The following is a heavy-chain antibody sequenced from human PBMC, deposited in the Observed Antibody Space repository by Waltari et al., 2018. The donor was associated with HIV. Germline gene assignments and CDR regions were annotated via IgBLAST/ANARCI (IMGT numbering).Heavy chain of an antibody. Sequence: EVQLVETGGGLIQPGGSLRLSCAASGFTVSSNYMSWVRQAPGKGLEWVSVIYSGGSTYYADSVKGRFTISRDNSKNTLYLQMNSLRAEDTAVYYCARGPTYYYDSSGYYVDYWGQGTLVTVSS. V-gene: IGHV3-53*02. D-gene: IGHD3-22*01. CDR3: ARGPTYYYDSSGYYVDY. CDR1: GFTVSSNY. J-gene: IGHJ4*02. CDR2: IYSGGST.